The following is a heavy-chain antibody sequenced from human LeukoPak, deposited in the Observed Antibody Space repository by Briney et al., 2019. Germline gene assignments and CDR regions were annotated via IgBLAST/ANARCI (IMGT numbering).Heavy chain of an antibody. D-gene: IGHD3-10*01. CDR1: GFTFDDYA. CDR3: AKDIGRFGELLYLFDY. Sequence: PGGSLRLSCAASGFTFDDYAMHWVRQAPGKGLEWVSGISWNSGSIGYADSVKGRFTISRDNAKNSLYLQMNSLRAEDTALYYCAKDIGRFGELLYLFDYWGQGTLVTVSS. CDR2: ISWNSGSI. V-gene: IGHV3-9*01. J-gene: IGHJ4*02.